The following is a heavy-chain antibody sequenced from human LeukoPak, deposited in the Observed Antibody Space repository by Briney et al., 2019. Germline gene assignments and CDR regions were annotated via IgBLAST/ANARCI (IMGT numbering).Heavy chain of an antibody. D-gene: IGHD3-22*01. J-gene: IGHJ4*02. CDR1: GGSISSDGYC. CDR2: IYHSGST. Sequence: SQTLSLTCAVSGGSISSDGYCWSWIRQPPGKGLEWIGYIYHSGSTNYNPSLKSRVTISVDTSKNQFSLKLSSVTAADTAVYYCASASGYYDSSGYYYQALFDYWGQGTLVTVSS. CDR3: ASASGYYDSSGYYYQALFDY. V-gene: IGHV4-30-2*01.